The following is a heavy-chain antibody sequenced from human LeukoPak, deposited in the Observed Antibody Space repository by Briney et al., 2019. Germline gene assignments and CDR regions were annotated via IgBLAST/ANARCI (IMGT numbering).Heavy chain of an antibody. D-gene: IGHD4-17*01. CDR1: GGSISSGDYY. CDR2: IYYSGST. J-gene: IGHJ2*01. Sequence: PSETLSLTCTVSGGSISSGDYYWSWIRQPPGKGLEWIGYIYYSGSTYYNPSLKSRVTISVDTSKNQFSLKLSSVTAADTAVYYCARPTVTTIWYFDLWGRGTLVTVSS. V-gene: IGHV4-30-4*08. CDR3: ARPTVTTIWYFDL.